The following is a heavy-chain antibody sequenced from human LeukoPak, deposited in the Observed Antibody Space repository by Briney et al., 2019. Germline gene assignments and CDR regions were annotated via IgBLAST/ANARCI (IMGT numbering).Heavy chain of an antibody. CDR2: IIPIFGTA. V-gene: IGHV1-69*13. CDR1: GGTFSSYA. Sequence: ASVKVSCKASGGTFSSYAISWVRQAPGQGLEWMGGIIPIFGTANYAQKFQGRVTITADESTSTAYMELRSLRSDDTAVYYCAREDYYGSGRIDYWGQGTLVTVSS. J-gene: IGHJ4*02. D-gene: IGHD3-10*01. CDR3: AREDYYGSGRIDY.